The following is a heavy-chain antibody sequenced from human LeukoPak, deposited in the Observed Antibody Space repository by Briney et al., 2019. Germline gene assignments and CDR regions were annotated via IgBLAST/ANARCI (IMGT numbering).Heavy chain of an antibody. CDR3: ARNPLLGIAAAGSVDY. CDR1: GFTFSSYS. J-gene: IGHJ4*02. CDR2: ISSSSSYI. V-gene: IGHV3-21*01. Sequence: GGSLRLSCAASGFTFSSYSMNWVRQAPGKGLEWVSSISSSSSYIYYADSVKGRFTISRDNAKNSLYLQMNSLRAEDTAVYYCARNPLLGIAAAGSVDYWGQGTLVSVSS. D-gene: IGHD6-13*01.